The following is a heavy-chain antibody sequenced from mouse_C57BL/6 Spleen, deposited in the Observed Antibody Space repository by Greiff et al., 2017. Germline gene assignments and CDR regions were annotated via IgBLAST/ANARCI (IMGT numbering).Heavy chain of an antibody. D-gene: IGHD2-3*01. V-gene: IGHV3-6*01. CDR3: ARGGGYYPYFDY. Sequence: ESGPGLVKPSQSLSLTCSVTGYSITSGYYWNWIRQFPGNKLEWMGYISYDGSNNYNPSLKNRISITRDTSKNQFFLKLNSVTTEDTATYYCARGGGYYPYFDYWGQGTTLTVSS. J-gene: IGHJ2*01. CDR2: ISYDGSN. CDR1: GYSITSGYY.